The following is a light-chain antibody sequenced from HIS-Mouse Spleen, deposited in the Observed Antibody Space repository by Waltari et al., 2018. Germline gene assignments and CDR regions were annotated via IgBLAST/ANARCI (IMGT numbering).Light chain of an antibody. J-gene: IGLJ2*01. V-gene: IGLV2-14*03. CDR3: SSYTSSSFNVV. Sequence: QSALTQPASVSGSPGTSITISRTGTSSDLGGYNYVPWYQQHPGKAPKPMIYDVSNRPSGVSNRFSGSKSGNTASLTISGLQAEDEADYYCSSYTSSSFNVVFGGGTKLTVL. CDR1: SSDLGGYNY. CDR2: DVS.